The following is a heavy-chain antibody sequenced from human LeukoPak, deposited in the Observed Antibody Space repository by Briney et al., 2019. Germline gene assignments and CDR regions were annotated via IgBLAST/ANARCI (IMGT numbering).Heavy chain of an antibody. CDR1: GYSFTSNY. V-gene: IGHV1-46*01. Sequence: ASVKVSCKASGYSFTSNYIHWVRQAPGQGLEWMGMIYPRDGSTSYAQKFQGRVTVTRDTSTSTVHMELSGLRSEDTAVYYCARDQEAFDYWGQGTLVTVPS. CDR3: ARDQEAFDY. CDR2: IYPRDGST. J-gene: IGHJ4*02.